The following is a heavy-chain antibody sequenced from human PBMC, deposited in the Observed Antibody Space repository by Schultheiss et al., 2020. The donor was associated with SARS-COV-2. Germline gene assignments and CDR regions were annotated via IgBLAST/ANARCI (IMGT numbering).Heavy chain of an antibody. V-gene: IGHV2-70*11. CDR3: ARIRHSSSDFDY. CDR2: IDWDDDK. D-gene: IGHD6-6*01. Sequence: SGPTLVKPTQTLTLTCTFSGFSLSTSGVGVGWIRQPPGKALEWLARIDWDDDKYYSTSLKSRLTISKDTSKSQVVLTMTNMDPVDTATYYCARIRHSSSDFDYWGQGTLVTVSS. CDR1: GFSLSTSGVG. J-gene: IGHJ4*02.